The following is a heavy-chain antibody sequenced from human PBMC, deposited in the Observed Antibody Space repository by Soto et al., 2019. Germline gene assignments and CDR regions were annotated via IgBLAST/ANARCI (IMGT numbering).Heavy chain of an antibody. D-gene: IGHD3-10*01. J-gene: IGHJ6*03. CDR2: ISSSGSTI. Sequence: GGSLSLSCAASGFTFSDYYMSWIRQAPGKGLEWVSYISSSGSTIYYADSVKGRFTISRDNAKNSLYLQMSSLRAEDTVVYYCARIGTVGWFGEFNYYYYMDVWGKGTTVTVSS. CDR3: ARIGTVGWFGEFNYYYYMDV. CDR1: GFTFSDYY. V-gene: IGHV3-11*01.